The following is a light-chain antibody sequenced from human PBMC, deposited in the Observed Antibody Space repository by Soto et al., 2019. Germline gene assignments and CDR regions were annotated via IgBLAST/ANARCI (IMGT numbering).Light chain of an antibody. CDR3: QQYHNLWT. CDR1: HYIYSN. CDR2: RAS. Sequence: EIVMTQSPATLSVSPGERATLSCTASHYIYSNVAWFQQRPGQAPRLLIYRASTRATGTPARFSGSGSGTEFTLTIKSLQSEDVALDYCQQYHNLWTFGQGTEVEIK. V-gene: IGKV3-15*01. J-gene: IGKJ1*01.